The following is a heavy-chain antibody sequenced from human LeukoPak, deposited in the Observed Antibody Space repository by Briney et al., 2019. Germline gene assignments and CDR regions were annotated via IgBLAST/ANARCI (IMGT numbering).Heavy chain of an antibody. CDR1: GFTFSSYS. CDR3: ARGGSPIRGYYYYGMDV. D-gene: IGHD1-26*01. CDR2: ISSSSSTI. J-gene: IGHJ6*02. Sequence: GGSLRLSCAASGFTFSSYSMNWVRQAPGKGLEWVSYISSSSSTIYYADSVKGRFTISRDNAKNTLYLQMNSLRAEDTAVYYCARGGSPIRGYYYYGMDVWGQGTTVTVSS. V-gene: IGHV3-48*01.